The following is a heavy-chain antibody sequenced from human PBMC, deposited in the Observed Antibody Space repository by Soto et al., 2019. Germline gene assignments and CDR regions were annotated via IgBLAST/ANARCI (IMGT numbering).Heavy chain of an antibody. J-gene: IGHJ6*02. V-gene: IGHV3-15*07. CDR1: GFTFSNAW. CDR3: TGYYYYYGMDV. Sequence: EVQLVESGGGLVKPGGSLRLSCAASGFTFSNAWMNWVRQAPGKGLEWVGRIKSKTDGGTTDYAAPVKGRFTISRDDSTNTLYLQMNSLKTEDTAVYYCTGYYYYYGMDVWGQGTTVTVSS. CDR2: IKSKTDGGTT.